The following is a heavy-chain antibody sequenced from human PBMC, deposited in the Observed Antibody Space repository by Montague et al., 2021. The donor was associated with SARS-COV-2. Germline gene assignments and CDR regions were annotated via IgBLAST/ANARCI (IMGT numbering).Heavy chain of an antibody. V-gene: IGHV3-48*03. D-gene: IGHD3-10*01. CDR2: ISTSAYTT. Sequence: SLRLSCAASGFTFSNYDMNWVRQAPGKGPEWISYISTSAYTTSYAGSVKGRFTISRDNGKNSLYLQMNSLRVEDTAVYYCAKIDYTSGSYWEPDFDYWGQGTLVTVSS. J-gene: IGHJ4*02. CDR1: GFTFSNYD. CDR3: AKIDYTSGSYWEPDFDY.